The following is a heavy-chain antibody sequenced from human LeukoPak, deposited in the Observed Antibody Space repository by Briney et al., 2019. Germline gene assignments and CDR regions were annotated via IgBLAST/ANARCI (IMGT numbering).Heavy chain of an antibody. CDR2: ISGSGGST. D-gene: IGHD2-8*01. CDR3: AKDRSCINDVRHGDFDY. Sequence: GGSPRLSCAASGFIFSSYAMSWVRQAPGKGLEWVSTISGSGGSTYYADSVKGRFTISRDNSKNTVYLQMNSLRAEDTAVYYCAKDRSCINDVRHGDFDYWGQGNLVTVSS. CDR1: GFIFSSYA. V-gene: IGHV3-23*01. J-gene: IGHJ4*02.